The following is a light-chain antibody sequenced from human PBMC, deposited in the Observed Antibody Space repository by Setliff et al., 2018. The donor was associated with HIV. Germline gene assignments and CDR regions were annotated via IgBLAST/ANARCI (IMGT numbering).Light chain of an antibody. CDR3: LSYIGDGTFLYV. V-gene: IGLV2-23*02. J-gene: IGLJ1*01. CDR2: EVI. Sequence: SVLTQPASVSASPGQSITISCTGTSSNVGGFNLVSWYQQYPGRAPKLIIYEVIKRPSGISNRFSGSKSGNTASLTISGLQAEDEADYYCLSYIGDGTFLYVFGTGTKVTVL. CDR1: SSNVGGFNL.